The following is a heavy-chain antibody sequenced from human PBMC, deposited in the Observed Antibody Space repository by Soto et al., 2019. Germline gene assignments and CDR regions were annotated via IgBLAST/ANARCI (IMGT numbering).Heavy chain of an antibody. CDR1: GATFTSYG. Sequence: QVQLVQSGAEVKEPGASVKVSCKASGATFTSYGFNWVRQAPGQGLEWMGWISGYNGDTHYAQNFQVRVTMTIDTSTSTAYMELRSLRSDDTAVYYCARGTIFGLVSFAYWGQGTLVTVSS. CDR2: ISGYNGDT. D-gene: IGHD3-3*02. J-gene: IGHJ4*02. V-gene: IGHV1-18*01. CDR3: ARGTIFGLVSFAY.